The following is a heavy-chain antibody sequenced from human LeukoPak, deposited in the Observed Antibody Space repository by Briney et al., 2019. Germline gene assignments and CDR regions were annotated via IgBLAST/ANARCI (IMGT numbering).Heavy chain of an antibody. V-gene: IGHV1-3*01. CDR3: ARDPDSGSYSIWFDP. D-gene: IGHD1-26*01. CDR1: GYTFTSYA. J-gene: IGHJ5*02. CDR2: INAGNGNT. Sequence: ASVKVSCKASGYTFTSYAMHWVRQAPGQRLEWMGWINAGNGNTKYSQKFQGRVTITRDTSASTAYMELSSLRSEDTAVYYCARDPDSGSYSIWFDPWGQGTLVTVSS.